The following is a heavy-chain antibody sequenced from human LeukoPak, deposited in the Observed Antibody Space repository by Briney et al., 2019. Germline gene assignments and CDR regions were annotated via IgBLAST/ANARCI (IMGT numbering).Heavy chain of an antibody. CDR1: GGTFGSYA. D-gene: IGHD4-17*01. CDR3: ARTHYYGDYPYGMDV. Sequence: GASVKVSCKASGGTFGSYAISWVRQAPGQGLEWMGGIIPIFGTANYAQKFQGRVTITADESTSTAYMELSSLRSEDTAVYYCARTHYYGDYPYGMDVWGQGTTVTVSS. J-gene: IGHJ6*02. V-gene: IGHV1-69*13. CDR2: IIPIFGTA.